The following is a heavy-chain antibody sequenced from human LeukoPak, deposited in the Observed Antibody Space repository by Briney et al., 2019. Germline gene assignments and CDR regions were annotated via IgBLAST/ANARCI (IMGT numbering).Heavy chain of an antibody. Sequence: GGSLRLSCVASEFTFSSYWMHWVRQAPGKGLVWVSRINSDGNSTYYADSVKGRFTISRDNSKNTLYLQMNSLRAEDTAVYYCARDRSGSYYFDYWGQGTLVTVSS. J-gene: IGHJ4*02. CDR3: ARDRSGSYYFDY. D-gene: IGHD1-26*01. CDR1: EFTFSSYW. CDR2: INSDGNST. V-gene: IGHV3-74*01.